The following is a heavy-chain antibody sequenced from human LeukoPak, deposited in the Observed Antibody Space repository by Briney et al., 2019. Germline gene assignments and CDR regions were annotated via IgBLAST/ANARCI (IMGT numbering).Heavy chain of an antibody. Sequence: PGRSLRLSCAASGFTFSSYGMHWVRQAPGKGLEWVAVISYDGSNKYYADSVKGRFTISRDNSKNTLYLQMNSLRAEDTAVYYCAKEGGAAAASFDYWGQGTLVTVSS. D-gene: IGHD6-13*01. J-gene: IGHJ4*02. CDR1: GFTFSSYG. V-gene: IGHV3-30*18. CDR2: ISYDGSNK. CDR3: AKEGGAAAASFDY.